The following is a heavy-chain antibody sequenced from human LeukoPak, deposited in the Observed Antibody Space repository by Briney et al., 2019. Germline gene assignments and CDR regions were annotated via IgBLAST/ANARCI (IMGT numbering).Heavy chain of an antibody. V-gene: IGHV4-34*01. J-gene: IGHJ5*02. CDR2: INHSGST. CDR3: ARSHQLGSYGWSDP. Sequence: SETLSLTCAVYGGSFSGYYWSWIRQPPGKGLEWIGEINHSGSTNYNPSLKSRVTISVDTSKNQFSLKLSSVTAADTAVYYCARSHQLGSYGWSDPWGQGTLVTVSS. CDR1: GGSFSGYY. D-gene: IGHD6-13*01.